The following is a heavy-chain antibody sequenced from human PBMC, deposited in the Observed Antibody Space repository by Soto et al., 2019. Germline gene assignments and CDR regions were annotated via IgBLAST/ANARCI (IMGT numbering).Heavy chain of an antibody. CDR2: VSSDGNNK. Sequence: QEHLVESGGGVVQAGTSLRLSCAASGFRFNNYGMHWVRQAPGKGLEWVAFVSSDGNNKYYADSVKGRFTISRDNSKSTMFLQVDSLRVDDTAMYYCAKDRVIQLLPIWPDPWGQGTLVTVSS. CDR1: GFRFNNYG. V-gene: IGHV3-30*18. CDR3: AKDRVIQLLPIWPDP. D-gene: IGHD2-2*01. J-gene: IGHJ5*02.